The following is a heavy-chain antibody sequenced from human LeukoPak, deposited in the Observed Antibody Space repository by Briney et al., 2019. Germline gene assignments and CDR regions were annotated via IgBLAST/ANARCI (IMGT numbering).Heavy chain of an antibody. D-gene: IGHD3-22*01. CDR2: IYYSGIT. Sequence: PSETLSLTCTVSGGSISSYYWSWVRQPPGKGREWRGFIYYSGITEYNPSLKSRGTISVDKTKKQFLQKLSSANEEGTAVYYCARVRALSYYDSSGDLYYFQYWGQGTLVTVSS. V-gene: IGHV4-59*01. CDR3: ARVRALSYYDSSGDLYYFQY. CDR1: GGSISSYY. J-gene: IGHJ4*02.